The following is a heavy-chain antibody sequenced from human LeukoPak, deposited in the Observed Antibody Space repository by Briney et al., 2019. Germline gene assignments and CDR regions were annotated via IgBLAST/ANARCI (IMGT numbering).Heavy chain of an antibody. V-gene: IGHV1-18*01. D-gene: IGHD6-13*01. CDR1: GGTFSSYA. Sequence: ASVTVSCKASGGTFSSYAISWVRQAPGQGLEWMGWISAYNGNTNYAQKLQGRVTMTTDTSTSTAYMELRSLRSDDTAVYYCARDQDLSAAGPFDYWGQGTLVTVSS. CDR3: ARDQDLSAAGPFDY. J-gene: IGHJ4*02. CDR2: ISAYNGNT.